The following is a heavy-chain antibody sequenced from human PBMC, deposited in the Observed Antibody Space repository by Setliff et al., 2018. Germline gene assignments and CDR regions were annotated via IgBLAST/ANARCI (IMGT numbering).Heavy chain of an antibody. Sequence: PSETLSLTCNVSGGSISSYSWSWIRQAPGKGLEWIGYLYYSGNTNYNPSLKSRVTISGDTSQNYFSLKLTSVTEADTAVYYCARAPSGSYPFDYWGQGTLVTVSS. J-gene: IGHJ4*02. CDR1: GGSISSYS. CDR3: ARAPSGSYPFDY. V-gene: IGHV4-59*01. D-gene: IGHD1-26*01. CDR2: LYYSGNT.